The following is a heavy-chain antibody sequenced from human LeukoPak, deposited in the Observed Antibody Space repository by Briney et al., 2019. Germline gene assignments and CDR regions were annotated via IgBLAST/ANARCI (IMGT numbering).Heavy chain of an antibody. V-gene: IGHV3-30-3*01. CDR3: ARDRVGYYYMDV. CDR2: ISYDGSNK. CDR1: GFTFSSYA. Sequence: ESGGSLRLSCAASGFTFSSYAMHWVRQAPGKGLEWVAVISYDGSNKYYADSVKGRFTISRDNSKNTLYLQMNSLRAEDTAVYYCARDRVGYYYMDVWGKGTTVTVSS. D-gene: IGHD1-26*01. J-gene: IGHJ6*03.